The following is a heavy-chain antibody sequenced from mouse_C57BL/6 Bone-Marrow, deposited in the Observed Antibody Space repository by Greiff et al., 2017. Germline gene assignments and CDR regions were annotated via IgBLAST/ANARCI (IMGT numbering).Heavy chain of an antibody. CDR2: IRSKSNNYAT. Sequence: EVKLVESGGGLVQPKGSLKLSCAASGFSFNTYAMNWVRQAPGKGLEWVARIRSKSNNYATYYADSVKDRFTISRDDSESMLYLQMNNLKTEDTAMYYCVRQKLRRGAWFADWGQGTLVTVSA. CDR1: GFSFNTYA. V-gene: IGHV10-1*01. D-gene: IGHD2-4*01. J-gene: IGHJ3*01. CDR3: VRQKLRRGAWFAD.